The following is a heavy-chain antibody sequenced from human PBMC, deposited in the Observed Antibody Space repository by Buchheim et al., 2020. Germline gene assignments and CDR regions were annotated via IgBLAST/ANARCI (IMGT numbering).Heavy chain of an antibody. V-gene: IGHV3-30-3*01. CDR3: ARDRLTTVAYYFDY. Sequence: QVQLVESGGDVVQPGRSLRLSCAASGFTFSSYAMHWVRQAPGKGLEWVAVISYDGSNKYYADSVKGRFTISRDNSKNTLYLQMNSLRAEDTAVYYCARDRLTTVAYYFDYWGQGTL. CDR2: ISYDGSNK. CDR1: GFTFSSYA. J-gene: IGHJ4*02. D-gene: IGHD4-23*01.